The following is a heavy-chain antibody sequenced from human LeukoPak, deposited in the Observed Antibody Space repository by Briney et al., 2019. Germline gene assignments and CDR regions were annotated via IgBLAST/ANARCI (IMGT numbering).Heavy chain of an antibody. D-gene: IGHD3-10*01. J-gene: IGHJ4*02. CDR2: ISSSSSTI. CDR3: ACRSEGYYYGSGSSHY. CDR1: GFTFSSYG. Sequence: GGSLRLSCAASGFTFSSYGMHWVRQAPGKGLEWVSYISSSSSTIYYADSVKGRFTISRDNAKNTLYLQMNSLRAEDTAVYYCACRSEGYYYGSGSSHYWGQGTLVTVSS. V-gene: IGHV3-48*04.